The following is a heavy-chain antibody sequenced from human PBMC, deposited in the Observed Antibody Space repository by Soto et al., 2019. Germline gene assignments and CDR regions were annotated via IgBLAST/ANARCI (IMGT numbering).Heavy chain of an antibody. J-gene: IGHJ4*02. CDR1: GGSISSSNW. D-gene: IGHD2-15*01. V-gene: IGHV4-4*02. Sequence: PSETLSLTCAVSGGSISSSNWWSWVRQPPGKGLEWIGEIYHSGSTNYNPSLKSRVTISVDKSKNQFSLKLSSVIAADTAVYYCARATRVDHEFDYWGQGTLVTVSS. CDR2: IYHSGST. CDR3: ARATRVDHEFDY.